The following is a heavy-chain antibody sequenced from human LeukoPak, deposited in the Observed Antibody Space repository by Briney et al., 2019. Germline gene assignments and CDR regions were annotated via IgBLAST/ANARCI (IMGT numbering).Heavy chain of an antibody. J-gene: IGHJ5*01. CDR3: VRDWDHFDFDS. D-gene: IGHD3-9*01. CDR1: GFTFSSYW. V-gene: IGHV3-74*01. Sequence: PGGSLRLSCAASGFTFSSYWMHWVRQAPGKGLVWVSRIKGDGSHTIYADSVKGRFTTSRDNAKKTLYLQMKSLRAEDTAVYYCVRDWDHFDFDSWGQGTLVTVSS. CDR2: IKGDGSHT.